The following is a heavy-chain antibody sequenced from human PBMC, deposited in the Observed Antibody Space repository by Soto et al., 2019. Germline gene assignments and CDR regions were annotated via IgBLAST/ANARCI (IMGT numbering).Heavy chain of an antibody. V-gene: IGHV1-69*13. D-gene: IGHD3-10*01. Sequence: SVKVSCKASGGTFSSYAISWVRQAPGQGLEWMGGIIPIFGTANYAQKFQGRVTITADESTSTAYMELSSLSAADTAVFYCARHRPPFLYGSGPWDVWGQGTTVTVSS. CDR3: ARHRPPFLYGSGPWDV. CDR2: IIPIFGTA. CDR1: GGTFSSYA. J-gene: IGHJ6*02.